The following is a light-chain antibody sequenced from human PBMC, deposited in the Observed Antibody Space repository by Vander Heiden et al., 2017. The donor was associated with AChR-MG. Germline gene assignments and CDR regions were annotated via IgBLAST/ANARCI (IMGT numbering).Light chain of an antibody. CDR3: QTWGTGIRV. Sequence: QLVLTQSLSASASLGASVTLTCTLSSAHSSYAIAWHQQQPEKGPRYLMKLNSDGSHSKGDGIPDRFSGSSSGAERYLTISSLQSEDEADYYCQTWGTGIRVFGGGTKLTVL. CDR1: SAHSSYA. V-gene: IGLV4-69*01. CDR2: LNSDGSH. J-gene: IGLJ3*02.